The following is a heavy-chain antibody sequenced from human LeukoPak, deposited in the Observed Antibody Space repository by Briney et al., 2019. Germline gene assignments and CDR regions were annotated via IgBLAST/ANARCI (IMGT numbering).Heavy chain of an antibody. CDR2: INSDGSWT. V-gene: IGHV3-74*01. CDR3: ISFYETY. CDR1: GNYW. Sequence: GGSLRLSCAASGNYWMHWVRQAPGKGLVWVSHINSDGSWTSYADSVKGRFTISKDNAKNTVYLQMNSLRAEDTAVYYCISFYETYWGRGTLVTVSS. D-gene: IGHD2/OR15-2a*01. J-gene: IGHJ4*02.